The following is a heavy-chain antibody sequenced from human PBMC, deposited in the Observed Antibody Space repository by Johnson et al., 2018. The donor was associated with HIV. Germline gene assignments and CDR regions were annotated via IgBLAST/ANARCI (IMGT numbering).Heavy chain of an antibody. CDR3: AKDRSGGALGAFDI. Sequence: QVQLVESGGGVVQPGGSLRLSCAASGFTFSSHGMHWVRQAPGKGLEWVTFIRYDETNQSYADSVKGRFTISRDNSKNTLYLQMNSLRDEDTALYYCAKDRSGGALGAFDIWGHGTMVTVSS. J-gene: IGHJ3*02. CDR2: IRYDETNQ. D-gene: IGHD2-15*01. V-gene: IGHV3-30*02. CDR1: GFTFSSHG.